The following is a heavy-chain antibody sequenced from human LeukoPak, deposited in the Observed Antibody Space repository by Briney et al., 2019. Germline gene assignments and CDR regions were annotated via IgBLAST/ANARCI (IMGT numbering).Heavy chain of an antibody. D-gene: IGHD2-15*01. CDR2: ISGSGNST. V-gene: IGHV3-23*01. J-gene: IGHJ4*02. Sequence: GGSLRLSCAASGLTFSGSAMSWVRQAPGKGLEWVSLISGSGNSTYYADSVKGRFSISRDNSKNTLYLQMNSLRAEDTAVYYCAKVLVLVSANRYYFDYWGQGTLVTVSS. CDR1: GLTFSGSA. CDR3: AKVLVLVSANRYYFDY.